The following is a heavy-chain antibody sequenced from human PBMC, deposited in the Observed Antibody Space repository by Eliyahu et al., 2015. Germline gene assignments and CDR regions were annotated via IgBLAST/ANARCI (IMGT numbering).Heavy chain of an antibody. CDR2: ITYDGTNK. CDR3: ARDLRVLDYYGSNGMDV. Sequence: QEQLVESGGGVVQPGGSLXLSCAXSGFPFXFYGMHWVRQAPGKGLELVAIITYDGTNKYYADSVKGRFTISRDNSKXTLSLQMNSLGVEDTALYYCARDLRVLDYYGSNGMDVWGQGTPVTVSS. J-gene: IGHJ6*02. V-gene: IGHV3-30*03. CDR1: GFPFXFYG. D-gene: IGHD3-10*01.